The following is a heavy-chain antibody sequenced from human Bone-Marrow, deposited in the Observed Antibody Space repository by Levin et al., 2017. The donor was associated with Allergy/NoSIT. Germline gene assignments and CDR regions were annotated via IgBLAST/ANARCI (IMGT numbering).Heavy chain of an antibody. Sequence: GGSLRLSCAASGFTFSSYGMHWVRQAPGKGLEWVAVIWYDGSNKYYADSVKGRFTISRDNSKNTLYLQMNSLRAEDTAVYYCARSRDDSSGYYGYFDYWGQGTLVTVSS. CDR2: IWYDGSNK. J-gene: IGHJ4*02. CDR3: ARSRDDSSGYYGYFDY. CDR1: GFTFSSYG. V-gene: IGHV3-33*01. D-gene: IGHD3-22*01.